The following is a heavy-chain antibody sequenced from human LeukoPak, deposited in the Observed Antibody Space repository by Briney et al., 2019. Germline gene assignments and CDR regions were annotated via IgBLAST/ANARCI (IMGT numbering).Heavy chain of an antibody. D-gene: IGHD1-26*01. CDR1: GYTFTVYY. CDR2: INPNNGGT. CDR3: ARESGSYHGNDY. J-gene: IGHJ4*02. Sequence: ASVKVSCKVSGYTFTVYYMHWVRQAPGQGLEWMGRINPNNGGTNCAQKFQGRVTMTGDTSISTAYMELNSLRSDDTAMYYCARESGSYHGNDYWGQGTLVNVSS. V-gene: IGHV1-2*06.